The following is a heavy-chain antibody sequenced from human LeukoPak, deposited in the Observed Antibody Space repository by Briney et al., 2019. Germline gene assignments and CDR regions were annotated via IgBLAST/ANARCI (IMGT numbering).Heavy chain of an antibody. CDR2: IYTSGST. D-gene: IGHD4-17*01. Sequence: SETLSLTCTVSGGSISSYYWSWIRQPAGKGLEWIGRIYTSGSTNYNPSLKSRVTMSVDTSKNQFSLKLSSVIAADTAVYYCASNYYGDPPDDAFDIWGQGTMVTVSS. V-gene: IGHV4-4*07. J-gene: IGHJ3*02. CDR1: GGSISSYY. CDR3: ASNYYGDPPDDAFDI.